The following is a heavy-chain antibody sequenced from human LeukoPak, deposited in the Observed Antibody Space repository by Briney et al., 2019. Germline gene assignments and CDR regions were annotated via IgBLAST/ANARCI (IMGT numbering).Heavy chain of an antibody. Sequence: GGSLRLSCAASGFSFSDYDMHWVRQAPGKGLEWVTFIRYDGTNTYADSVKGRFTISRDNSKNMEYLQMNSLRAEDTAVYYCARDRGFCSGTSCYGEFDYWGQGTLVTVSS. J-gene: IGHJ4*02. D-gene: IGHD2-15*01. CDR3: ARDRGFCSGTSCYGEFDY. CDR1: GFSFSDYD. V-gene: IGHV3-30*02. CDR2: IRYDGTNT.